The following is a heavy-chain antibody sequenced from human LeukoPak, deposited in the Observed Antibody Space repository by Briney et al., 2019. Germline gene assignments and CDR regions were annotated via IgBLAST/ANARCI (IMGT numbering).Heavy chain of an antibody. CDR3: ARDSLNYYGSGSYYID. Sequence: GASVKVSCKASGGTFSSYAISWVRQAPGQGLEWMGGIIPIFGTANYAQKFQGRVTITADKSTSTAYMELSSLRSEDTAVYYCARDSLNYYGSGSYYIDWGQGTLVTVSS. D-gene: IGHD3-10*01. CDR2: IIPIFGTA. J-gene: IGHJ4*02. CDR1: GGTFSSYA. V-gene: IGHV1-69*06.